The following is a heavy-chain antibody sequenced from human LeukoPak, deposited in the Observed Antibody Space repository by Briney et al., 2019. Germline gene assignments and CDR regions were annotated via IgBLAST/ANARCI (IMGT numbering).Heavy chain of an antibody. CDR3: ARALTTVTSYYYYGMDV. J-gene: IGHJ6*04. Sequence: AVTVSCRASGGTFISDAISWVRQAPGQGGEWMGGIIPIFGTANYAQKFQGRVTITADKSTSTAYMELSSLRSEDTAVYYCARALTTVTSYYYYGMDVWGKGTTVTVSS. CDR1: GGTFISDA. D-gene: IGHD4-17*01. CDR2: IIPIFGTA. V-gene: IGHV1-69*06.